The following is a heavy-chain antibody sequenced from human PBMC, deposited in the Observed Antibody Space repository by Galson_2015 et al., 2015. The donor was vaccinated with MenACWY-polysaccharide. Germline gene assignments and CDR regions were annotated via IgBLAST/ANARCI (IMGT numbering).Heavy chain of an antibody. CDR1: GFTFSNAW. J-gene: IGHJ6*02. V-gene: IGHV3-15*01. Sequence: SLRLSCAASGFTFSNAWMSWVRQAPGKGLEWVGRIKSKTDGGTTDYAAPVKGRFTISRDDSKNTLYLQMNSLKTEDTAVYYCTTDWYSYGIYYYYGIDVWGQGTPVTVSS. D-gene: IGHD5-18*01. CDR2: IKSKTDGGTT. CDR3: TTDWYSYGIYYYYGIDV.